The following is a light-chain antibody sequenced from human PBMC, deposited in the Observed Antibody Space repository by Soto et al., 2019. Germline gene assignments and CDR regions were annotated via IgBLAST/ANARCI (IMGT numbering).Light chain of an antibody. CDR1: GSNVADYNY. J-gene: IGLJ1*01. CDR2: QVT. V-gene: IGLV2-14*01. Sequence: SALGQPASVSRSTAQSITVCCPGNGSNVADYNYVSWFQQHPDKAPKLMMYQVTIRPSGVSIRVSGAKSGNTASLTISGLHAEDEAEYYCSSFTSTTSQYVFGRGTKVTV. CDR3: SSFTSTTSQYV.